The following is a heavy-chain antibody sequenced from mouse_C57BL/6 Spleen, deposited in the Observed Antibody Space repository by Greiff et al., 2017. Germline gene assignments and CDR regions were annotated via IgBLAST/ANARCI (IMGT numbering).Heavy chain of an antibody. D-gene: IGHD5-5*01. CDR1: GYTFTDYY. J-gene: IGHJ3*01. CDR3: ARESYLPY. Sequence: VQLQQSGAELVRPGASVKLSCKASGYTFTDYYINWVKQRPGQGLEWIARIYPGSGNNYYNEKFKGKATLTAEKSSSTAYMQLSSRTSEDSAVYFCARESYLPYWGQGTLVTVSA. V-gene: IGHV1-76*01. CDR2: IYPGSGNN.